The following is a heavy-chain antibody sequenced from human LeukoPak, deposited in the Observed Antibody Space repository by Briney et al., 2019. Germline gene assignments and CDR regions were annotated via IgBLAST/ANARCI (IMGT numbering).Heavy chain of an antibody. CDR3: AKSEWYSSSSQFDY. CDR1: GFTFSTYW. CDR2: INTDGSNT. V-gene: IGHV3-74*01. D-gene: IGHD6-13*01. J-gene: IGHJ4*02. Sequence: GGSLRLSCAASGFTFSTYWMHWVRQAPGKGLVWVSRINTDGSNTGYADSVKGRFTISRDNAKNTLYLQMNSLRAEDTAVYYCAKSEWYSSSSQFDYWGQGTLVTVSS.